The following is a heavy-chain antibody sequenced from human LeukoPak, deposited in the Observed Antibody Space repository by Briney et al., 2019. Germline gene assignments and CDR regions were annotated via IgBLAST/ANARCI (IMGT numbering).Heavy chain of an antibody. CDR1: GFTFDDYA. J-gene: IGHJ4*02. V-gene: IGHV3-9*01. CDR3: AKDIRPSGWYGIAFDY. D-gene: IGHD6-19*01. CDR2: ISWNSGSI. Sequence: GRSLRLSCAASGFTFDDYAMHWVGQAPGKGLEWVSGISWNSGSIGYADSVKGRFTISRDNAKNSLYLQMNSLRAEDTALYYCAKDIRPSGWYGIAFDYWGQGTLVTVSS.